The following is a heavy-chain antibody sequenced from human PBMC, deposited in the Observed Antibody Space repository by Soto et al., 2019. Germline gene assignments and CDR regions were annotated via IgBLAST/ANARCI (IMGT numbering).Heavy chain of an antibody. J-gene: IGHJ6*02. CDR2: IYYSGST. CDR1: GGSISSGGYY. V-gene: IGHV4-31*03. Sequence: SETLSLTCTVSGGSISSGGYYWSWIRQHPGKGLEWIGYIYYSGSTYYNPSLKSRVTISVDTSKNQFSLKLSSVTAADTAVYYCARDRGLAMVRGVTRYYYGMDVWGQGTTVTVSS. CDR3: ARDRGLAMVRGVTRYYYGMDV. D-gene: IGHD3-10*01.